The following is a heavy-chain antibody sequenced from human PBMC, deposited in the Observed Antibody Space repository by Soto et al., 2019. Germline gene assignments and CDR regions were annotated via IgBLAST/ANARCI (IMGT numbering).Heavy chain of an antibody. CDR2: VYARGAT. D-gene: IGHD4-17*01. CDR1: GASITSHY. CDR3: ARSSGDDFFYYGMDV. Sequence: LSLTCSVSGASITSHYWNWIRQSAGEGLQWIGRVYARGATNYNPSLKSRVTISGDTSKNQFSLKLTSVTAADTAVYYCARSSGDDFFYYGMDVWGHGTTVTVSS. J-gene: IGHJ6*02. V-gene: IGHV4-59*10.